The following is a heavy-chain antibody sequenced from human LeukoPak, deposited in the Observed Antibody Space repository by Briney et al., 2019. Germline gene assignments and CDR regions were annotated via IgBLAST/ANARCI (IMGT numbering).Heavy chain of an antibody. CDR2: ISGSGGNT. CDR1: GFTFTNYA. J-gene: IGHJ3*02. Sequence: GGSLRLSCAASGFTFTNYAMSWVRQAPGKGLEWVSAISGSGGNTYYADSVKGRFTISRDNSRNTLYLQMNSLRAEDTAVYYCARTFRAMVYDAFDIWGQGTMVTVSS. CDR3: ARTFRAMVYDAFDI. D-gene: IGHD5-18*01. V-gene: IGHV3-23*01.